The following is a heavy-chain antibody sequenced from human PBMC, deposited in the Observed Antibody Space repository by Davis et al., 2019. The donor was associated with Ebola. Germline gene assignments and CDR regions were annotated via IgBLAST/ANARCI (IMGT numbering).Heavy chain of an antibody. V-gene: IGHV4-59*01. CDR2: IYYSGST. D-gene: IGHD3-22*01. CDR3: ARDGDDYDRLGGNYYYGMDV. J-gene: IGHJ6*02. CDR1: GGSISSYY. Sequence: MPSETLSLTCTVSGGSISSYYWSWIRQPPGKGLEWIGYIYYSGSTNYNPSLKSRVTISVDTSKNQFSLQLSSVTAADTAGYYCARDGDDYDRLGGNYYYGMDVWGQGTTVTVSS.